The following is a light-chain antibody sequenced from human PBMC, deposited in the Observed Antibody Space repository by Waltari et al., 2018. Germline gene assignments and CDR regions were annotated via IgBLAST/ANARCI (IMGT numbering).Light chain of an antibody. Sequence: DIQMTQSPSPLSASVGDKVTITCQASQDINTYLTWYQQKPGKAPKLLIHDASKLETGVPSRFSGSGSGTDFTFTISSPQPEDIATYYCQQSDNFPRTFGQGTKVEI. CDR2: DAS. V-gene: IGKV1-33*01. CDR3: QQSDNFPRT. J-gene: IGKJ2*02. CDR1: QDINTY.